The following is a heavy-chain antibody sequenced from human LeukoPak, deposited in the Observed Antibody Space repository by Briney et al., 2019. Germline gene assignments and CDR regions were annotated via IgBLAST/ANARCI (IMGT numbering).Heavy chain of an antibody. CDR2: ISYDGSNK. D-gene: IGHD5-12*01. J-gene: IGHJ3*02. CDR3: ARAIKGGAFDI. Sequence: GRSLRLSCAASGFTFSSYAMHWVRQAPGKGLEWVAVISYDGSNKYYADSVKGRFTISRDNAKNTLYLQMNSLRAEDTAVYYCARAIKGGAFDIWGQGTMVTVSS. CDR1: GFTFSSYA. V-gene: IGHV3-30-3*01.